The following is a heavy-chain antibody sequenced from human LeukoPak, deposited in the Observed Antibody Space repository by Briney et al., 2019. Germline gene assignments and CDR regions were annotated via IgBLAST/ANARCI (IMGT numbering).Heavy chain of an antibody. D-gene: IGHD3-16*01. CDR2: ISSSSNDI. Sequence: PGGSLRLSCAASGFTFSSYSMNWVRQAPGKGLEWVSSISSSSNDIYYADSVKGRFTIARDNVKNSLYMQMNSLRAEDTALYYCARALGYDYVWGSFDYWGQGTLVTVSS. CDR1: GFTFSSYS. CDR3: ARALGYDYVWGSFDY. V-gene: IGHV3-21*01. J-gene: IGHJ4*02.